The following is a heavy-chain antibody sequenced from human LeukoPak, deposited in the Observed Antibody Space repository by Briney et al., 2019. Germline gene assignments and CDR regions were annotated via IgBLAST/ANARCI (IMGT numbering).Heavy chain of an antibody. J-gene: IGHJ4*02. V-gene: IGHV1-69*04. CDR2: IIPILGIA. CDR1: GGTFSSYA. D-gene: IGHD5-12*01. CDR3: ARDDSGYDSY. Sequence: SVKVSCRASGGTFSSYAISWVRQAPGQGLEWMGRIIPILGIANYAQKFQGRVTITADKSTSTAYMELSSLRSEDTAVYYCARDDSGYDSYWGQGTLVTVSS.